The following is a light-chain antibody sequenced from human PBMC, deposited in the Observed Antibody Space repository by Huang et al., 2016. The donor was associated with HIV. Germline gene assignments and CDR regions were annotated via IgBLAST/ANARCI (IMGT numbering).Light chain of an antibody. CDR2: AAS. CDR1: QSIAKF. J-gene: IGKJ3*01. V-gene: IGKV1-39*01. CDR3: HQSFSSPIT. Sequence: DIQMTQSPSSLSASVGDRVTITCRASQSIAKFLNWYQQKPGKAPKLLIYAASSLQSGVPPRFVVSGSGTDFTLTISSLQPEDFATYFCHQSFSSPITFGPGTKVDIK.